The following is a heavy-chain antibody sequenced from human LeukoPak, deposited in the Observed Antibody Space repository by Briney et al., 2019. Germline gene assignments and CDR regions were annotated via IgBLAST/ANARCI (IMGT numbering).Heavy chain of an antibody. CDR3: ARQRREGGIASYYYGLDV. Sequence: SETLSLICTVSGGSISSYYWSWIRQPPGKGLEWIGWIYSIGNTNYNPSLKSRVTISLDTSKNRFSLNLNSVTAADTAEYYCARQRREGGIASYYYGLDVWGQGTTVTVSS. D-gene: IGHD1-26*01. CDR2: IYSIGNT. J-gene: IGHJ6*02. CDR1: GGSISSYY. V-gene: IGHV4-59*08.